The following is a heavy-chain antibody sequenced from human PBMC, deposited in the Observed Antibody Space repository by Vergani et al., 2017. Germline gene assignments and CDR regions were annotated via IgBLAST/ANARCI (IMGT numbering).Heavy chain of an antibody. CDR3: ARDRDLYCRSTTSCHNWFDP. D-gene: IGHD2/OR15-2a*01. Sequence: QVPLQELGPGLVKPSETLSLTFTVSGAAIKDFYWSWFRQPPGKGLGWFGYVYYTGSTTYNPSLKSRVTISVDTSNNQFSLRMTSLTAADTAIYYCARDRDLYCRSTTSCHNWFDPWGQGSLVTVSS. CDR2: VYYTGST. J-gene: IGHJ5*02. CDR1: GAAIKDFY. V-gene: IGHV4-59*01.